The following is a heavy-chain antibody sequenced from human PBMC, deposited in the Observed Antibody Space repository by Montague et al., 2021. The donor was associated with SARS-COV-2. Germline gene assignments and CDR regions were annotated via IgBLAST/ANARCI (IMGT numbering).Heavy chain of an antibody. CDR3: ARRGYTGSDYFDY. Sequence: SETLSLTRSLSGFSISSGFYWGWIRQSPGKGPEWIGTVYHSGYTXYNRSLKDRVTVSIDTSTNQFSLTVTSVTAADTAVYFCARRGYTGSDYFDYWGQGTLVTVSS. D-gene: IGHD5-12*01. CDR2: VYHSGYT. J-gene: IGHJ4*02. V-gene: IGHV4-38-2*01. CDR1: GFSISSGFY.